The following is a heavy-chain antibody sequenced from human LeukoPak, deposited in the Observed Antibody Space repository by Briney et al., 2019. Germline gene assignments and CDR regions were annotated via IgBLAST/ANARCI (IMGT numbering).Heavy chain of an antibody. J-gene: IGHJ4*02. CDR1: GFTFTSYV. V-gene: IGHV3-23*01. CDR2: ISGSGDST. Sequence: GGSLRLSCAASGFTFTSYVINWVRQAPGKGLEWVSGISGSGDSTYYADSVKGRFTISRDNSKSTLYLQMNSLGAEDTAVYYCAKRGDGDKTAFDYWGQGTLVTVSS. D-gene: IGHD4-17*01. CDR3: AKRGDGDKTAFDY.